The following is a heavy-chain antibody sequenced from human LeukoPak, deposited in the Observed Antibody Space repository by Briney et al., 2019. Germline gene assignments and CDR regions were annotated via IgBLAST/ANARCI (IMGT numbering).Heavy chain of an antibody. CDR3: AKWGDYVILTGYYDSDY. J-gene: IGHJ4*01. Sequence: GGSLRLSCAASGFIFSNYAMSWVRQAPGKGLEWVSAIGGRDGGTYYADSAKGRFTVPRDDPKNTLYLQMNTLRVEDTAVYYCAKWGDYVILTGYYDSDYGGGGTRVSVSS. CDR2: IGGRDGGT. D-gene: IGHD3-9*01. V-gene: IGHV3-23*01. CDR1: GFIFSNYA.